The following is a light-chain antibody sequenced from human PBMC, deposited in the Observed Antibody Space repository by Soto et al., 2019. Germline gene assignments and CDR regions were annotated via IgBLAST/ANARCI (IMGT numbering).Light chain of an antibody. CDR2: GNS. CDR1: SSNIGAGYD. CDR3: QSYESGLSVPCV. V-gene: IGLV1-40*01. Sequence: QSVLTQPPSVSGAPGQRVTISCTGSSSNIGAGYDVHWYQQLPGTAPKLLIYGNSNRPSGVPDRFSGSKSGTSASLAITGLQVEIEFVYSCQSYESGLSVPCVFGIGTKVPVL. J-gene: IGLJ1*01.